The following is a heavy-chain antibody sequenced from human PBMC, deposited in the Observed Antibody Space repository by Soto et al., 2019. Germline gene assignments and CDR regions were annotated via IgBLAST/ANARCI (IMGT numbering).Heavy chain of an antibody. V-gene: IGHV3-15*01. D-gene: IGHD1-26*01. CDR1: GFTFSNAW. CDR2: IKADSDGGTI. CDR3: AAEEDSGSSKFDY. Sequence: EVLLVESGGGLVKPGGSLRLSCAASGFTFSNAWMSWVRQAPGKGLEWVGRIKADSDGGTIDYAAPVKGRIIISRDDSKNTLYLQMNSLKTEDTGVYYCAAEEDSGSSKFDYWGQGTLVTVSS. J-gene: IGHJ4*02.